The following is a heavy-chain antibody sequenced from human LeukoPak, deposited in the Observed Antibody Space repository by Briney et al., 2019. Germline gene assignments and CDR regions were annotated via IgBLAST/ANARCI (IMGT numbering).Heavy chain of an antibody. Sequence: ASVKVSCKASGYTFTSYEINWVRQATGQGLEWMGWMNPNSGTTGYAQRLQGRVTMTRNASISTANMELRSLRSEDTAVYYCAREFVHWFDPWGQGTLVTVSS. CDR1: GYTFTSYE. V-gene: IGHV1-8*01. CDR3: AREFVHWFDP. CDR2: MNPNSGTT. J-gene: IGHJ5*02.